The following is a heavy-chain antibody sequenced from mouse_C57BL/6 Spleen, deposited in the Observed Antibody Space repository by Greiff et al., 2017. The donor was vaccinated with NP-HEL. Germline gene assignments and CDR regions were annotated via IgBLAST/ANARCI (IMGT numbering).Heavy chain of an antibody. CDR3: AGYGSSHWYFDV. V-gene: IGHV5-4*01. CDR1: GFTFSSYA. CDR2: ISDGGSYT. D-gene: IGHD1-1*01. Sequence: EVQVVESGGGLVKPGGSLKLSCAASGFTFSSYAMSWVRQTPEKRLEWVATISDGGSYTYYPDNVKGRFTISRDNAKNNLYLQMSHLKSEDTAMYYCAGYGSSHWYFDVWGTGTTVTVSS. J-gene: IGHJ1*03.